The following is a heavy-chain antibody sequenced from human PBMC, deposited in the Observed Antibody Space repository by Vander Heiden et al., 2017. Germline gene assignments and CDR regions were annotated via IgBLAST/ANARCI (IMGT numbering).Heavy chain of an antibody. CDR3: AKDLVGSTWSFDY. V-gene: IGHV3-23*01. CDR2: ISGPGGST. Sequence: EVQLLESGGGLVKPGGSLRLSCAASGFIFSNEAMTWVRQAPGRGLEWVSTISGPGGSTYYADSVKGRFTISRDNSRNTQYLQMNSLRAEDTAVYYCAKDLVGSTWSFDYWGQGILDTVSS. D-gene: IGHD6-13*01. J-gene: IGHJ4*02. CDR1: GFIFSNEA.